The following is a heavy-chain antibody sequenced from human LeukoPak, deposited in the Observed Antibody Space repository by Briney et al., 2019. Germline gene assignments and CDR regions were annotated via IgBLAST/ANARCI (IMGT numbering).Heavy chain of an antibody. CDR1: GGSISSGGYY. CDR3: AREDTDYYFDY. CDR2: IYYSGST. J-gene: IGHJ4*02. D-gene: IGHD5-18*01. Sequence: SQTLSLTCTVSGGSISSGGYYWSWICQHPGKGLEWIGYIYYSGSTYYNPSLKSRVTISVDTSKNQFSLKLSSVTAADTAVYYCAREDTDYYFDYWGQGTLVTVSS. V-gene: IGHV4-31*03.